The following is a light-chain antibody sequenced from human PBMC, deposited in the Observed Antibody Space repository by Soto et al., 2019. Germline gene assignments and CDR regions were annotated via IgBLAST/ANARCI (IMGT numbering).Light chain of an antibody. V-gene: IGKV3-15*01. CDR3: QQYNTPT. CDR1: QSVSSN. Sequence: EIVMTQSPATLAVSPGERATLSCRASQSVSSNLAWYQQKPGQAPRLLIYGASTRATGIPARFSGSGSGTEFTLTISSLQSEDFAVYYCQQYNTPTFGQGTKVDIK. J-gene: IGKJ1*01. CDR2: GAS.